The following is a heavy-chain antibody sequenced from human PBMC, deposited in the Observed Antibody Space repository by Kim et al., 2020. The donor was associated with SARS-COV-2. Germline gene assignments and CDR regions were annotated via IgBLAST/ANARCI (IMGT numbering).Heavy chain of an antibody. CDR1: GFTVSEYY. CDR2: ITSAGTI. V-gene: IGHV3-11*04. J-gene: IGHJ4*02. CDR3: AREASYGSGIYGPIDY. D-gene: IGHD3-10*01. Sequence: GSLRLSCAASGFTVSEYYLTWIRQAPGKGLEWISYITSAGTIEYADSLEGRFSMSRDNPKNSLYLQMNSLRVEDTAVYYCAREASYGSGIYGPIDYWGQGALVTVSS.